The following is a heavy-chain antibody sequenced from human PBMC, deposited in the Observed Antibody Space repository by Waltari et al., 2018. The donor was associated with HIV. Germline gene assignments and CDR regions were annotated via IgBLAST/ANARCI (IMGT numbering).Heavy chain of an antibody. CDR1: GGTFSSYA. Sequence: QVQLVQSGAEVKKPGSSVKVSCKASGGTFSSYAISWVRQAPGQGLEWMGGIIPIFGTANYAQKFQGRVTITADESTSTAYMELSSLRSEDTAVYYCAREGPVVVPAAMLGGRGYNWFDPWGQGTLVTVSS. CDR3: AREGPVVVPAAMLGGRGYNWFDP. D-gene: IGHD2-2*01. V-gene: IGHV1-69*01. J-gene: IGHJ5*02. CDR2: IIPIFGTA.